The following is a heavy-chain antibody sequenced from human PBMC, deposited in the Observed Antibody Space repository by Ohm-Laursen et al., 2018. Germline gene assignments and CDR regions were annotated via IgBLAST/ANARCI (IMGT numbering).Heavy chain of an antibody. J-gene: IGHJ4*02. CDR3: ARRGSGGRSFDY. Sequence: PSDTLSLTCPVSGGSISSYYWSWIRQPPGKGLEWIGYIYYSGSTNYNPSLKSRVTISVDTSKNQFPLKLGSVTVADTAVFYCARRGSGGRSFDYWGQGSLVTVSS. D-gene: IGHD2-15*01. V-gene: IGHV4-59*08. CDR2: IYYSGST. CDR1: GGSISSYY.